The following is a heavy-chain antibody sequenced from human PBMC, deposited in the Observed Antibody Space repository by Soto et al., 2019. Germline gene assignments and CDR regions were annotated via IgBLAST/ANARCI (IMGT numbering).Heavy chain of an antibody. CDR2: ISWNSGNI. CDR1: GFFFEDYA. Sequence: GGSLRLSCAASGFFFEDYAMHWVRQAPGKGLEWVSGISWNSGNIGYADSAKGRFTISRDNAKNSLYLQMNSLRTEDTAFYFCAKDMRSSQGGSYAAELWGQGTLVTVSS. CDR3: AKDMRSSQGGSYAAEL. J-gene: IGHJ4*02. D-gene: IGHD3-10*01. V-gene: IGHV3-9*01.